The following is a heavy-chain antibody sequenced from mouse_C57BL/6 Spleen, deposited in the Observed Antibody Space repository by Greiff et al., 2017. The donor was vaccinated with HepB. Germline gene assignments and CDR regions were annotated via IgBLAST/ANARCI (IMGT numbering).Heavy chain of an antibody. CDR1: GYTFTSYW. J-gene: IGHJ4*01. V-gene: IGHV1-69*01. Sequence: QVQLKQPGAELVMPGASVKLSCKASGYTFTSYWMHWVKQRPGQGLEWIGEIDPSDSYTNYNQKFKGKSTLTVDKSSSTAYMQLSSLTSEDSAVYYCARDYGYYAMDYWGQGTSVTVSS. CDR3: ARDYGYYAMDY. CDR2: IDPSDSYT. D-gene: IGHD1-2*01.